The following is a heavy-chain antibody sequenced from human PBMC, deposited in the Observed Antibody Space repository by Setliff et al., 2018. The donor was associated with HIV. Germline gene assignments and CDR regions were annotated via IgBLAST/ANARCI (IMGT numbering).Heavy chain of an antibody. Sequence: ASVKVSCKASGYTFTGYYMHWVRQAPGQGLEWMGWINPNNGGTNYAQKFQGRVTMTRDTSISTAYMELSRLRSDDTAVYYCARDYYDSSGYIYPLFQHWGQGTLVTVSS. CDR2: INPNNGGT. J-gene: IGHJ1*01. CDR3: ARDYYDSSGYIYPLFQH. CDR1: GYTFTGYY. V-gene: IGHV1-2*02. D-gene: IGHD3-22*01.